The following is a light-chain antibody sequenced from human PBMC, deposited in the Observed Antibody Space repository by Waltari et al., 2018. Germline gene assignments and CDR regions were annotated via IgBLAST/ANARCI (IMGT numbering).Light chain of an antibody. CDR3: QQSDNWPPLFT. CDR2: GAS. CDR1: QSVGNK. V-gene: IGKV3-15*01. Sequence: ETVMTQSPATLSVSPGERVTFSCRASQSVGNKLAWYQQKPGQAPRLLIYGASTRATGIPARFSGSWSGTEFTLTISSLQSEDFAVYYCQQSDNWPPLFTFGPGTKVDIK. J-gene: IGKJ3*01.